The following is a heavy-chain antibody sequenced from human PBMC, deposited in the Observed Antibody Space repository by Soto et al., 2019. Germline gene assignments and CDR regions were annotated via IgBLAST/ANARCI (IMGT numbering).Heavy chain of an antibody. Sequence: SETLSLTCTVSGGSISSYYWSWIRQPPGKGLEWIGYIYYSGSTNYNPSLKSRVTISVDTSKNQFSLKLSSVTAADTAVYYCARVNRTFGATSYYYYMDVWGKGTTVTVSS. V-gene: IGHV4-59*01. D-gene: IGHD3-3*01. CDR2: IYYSGST. J-gene: IGHJ6*03. CDR3: ARVNRTFGATSYYYYMDV. CDR1: GGSISSYY.